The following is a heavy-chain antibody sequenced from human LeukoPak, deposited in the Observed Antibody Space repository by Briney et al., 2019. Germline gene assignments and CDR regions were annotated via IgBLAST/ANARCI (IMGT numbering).Heavy chain of an antibody. CDR2: IIPIFGTA. CDR3: ARASITMVRGANGNFDY. V-gene: IGHV1-69*05. D-gene: IGHD3-10*01. J-gene: IGHJ4*02. CDR1: GGTFSSYA. Sequence: SVKVSCKASGGTFSSYAISWVRQAPGQGLEWMGGIIPIFGTANYAQKFQGRVTITTDESTSTAYMELSSLRSEDTAVCYCARASITMVRGANGNFDYWGQGTLVTVSS.